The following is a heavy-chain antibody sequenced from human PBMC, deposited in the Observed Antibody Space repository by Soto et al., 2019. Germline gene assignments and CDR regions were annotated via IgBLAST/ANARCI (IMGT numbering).Heavy chain of an antibody. CDR1: GYTFTSYG. J-gene: IGHJ3*02. D-gene: IGHD3-22*01. CDR3: ARDLILDYYDSSGHAGDFDI. CDR2: ISAYNGNT. Sequence: ASVKVSCKASGYTFTSYGISWVRQAPGQELEWMGWISAYNGNTNYAQKLQGRVTMTTDTSTSTAYMELRSLRSDDKAVYYCARDLILDYYDSSGHAGDFDIWGQGTMVTVS. V-gene: IGHV1-18*01.